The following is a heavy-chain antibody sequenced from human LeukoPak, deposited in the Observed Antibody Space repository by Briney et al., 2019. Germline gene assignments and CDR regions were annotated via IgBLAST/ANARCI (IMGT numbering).Heavy chain of an antibody. J-gene: IGHJ4*02. Sequence: ASVKVSCKASGYTFTGYYMHWVRQAPGQGLEWMGWISAYNGNTNYAQKLQGRVTMTTDTSTSTAYMELRSLRSDDTAVYYCARERVYYDSSGYYFNYFDYWGQGTLVTVSS. CDR2: ISAYNGNT. V-gene: IGHV1-18*04. CDR1: GYTFTGYY. D-gene: IGHD3-22*01. CDR3: ARERVYYDSSGYYFNYFDY.